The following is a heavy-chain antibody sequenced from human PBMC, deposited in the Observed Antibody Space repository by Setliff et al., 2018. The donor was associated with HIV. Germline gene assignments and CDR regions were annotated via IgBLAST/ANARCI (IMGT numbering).Heavy chain of an antibody. V-gene: IGHV1-8*02. J-gene: IGHJ5*02. D-gene: IGHD1-26*01. Sequence: GASVKVSCKASGYTFTNYYLHWVRQAPGQGLEWMGWINPNSGNTGYAQKFQGRVTMTRNTSISTAYMELSSLRSEDTAVYYCVSEGATTSWFDPWGQGTLVTVSS. CDR3: VSEGATTSWFDP. CDR1: GYTFTNYY. CDR2: INPNSGNT.